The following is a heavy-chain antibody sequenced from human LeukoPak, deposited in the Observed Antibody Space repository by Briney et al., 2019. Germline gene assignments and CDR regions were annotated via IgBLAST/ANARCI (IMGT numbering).Heavy chain of an antibody. J-gene: IGHJ5*02. CDR2: IYYSGST. CDR3: ARFDCSSTSCAGGWFDP. V-gene: IGHV4-30-4*08. D-gene: IGHD2-2*01. Sequence: SETLSLTCTVSGGSISSGDYYWSWIRQPPGEGLEWIGYIYYSGSTYYNPSLKSRVTISVDTSKNQFSLKLSSVTAADTAVYYCARFDCSSTSCAGGWFDPWGQGTLVTVSS. CDR1: GGSISSGDYY.